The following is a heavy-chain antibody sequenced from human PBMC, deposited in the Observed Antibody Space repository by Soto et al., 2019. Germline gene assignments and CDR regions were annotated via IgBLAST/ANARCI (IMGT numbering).Heavy chain of an antibody. J-gene: IGHJ6*02. Sequence: SETLSLPCTVSGGSISSYYWSWIRQPPGKGLEWIGYIYYSGSTNYNPSLKSRVTISVDTSKNQFSLKLSSVTAADTAVYYCAKDVLRFLEWLAFYGMDVWGRGTTVTVSS. CDR3: AKDVLRFLEWLAFYGMDV. V-gene: IGHV4-59*01. D-gene: IGHD3-3*01. CDR1: GGSISSYY. CDR2: IYYSGST.